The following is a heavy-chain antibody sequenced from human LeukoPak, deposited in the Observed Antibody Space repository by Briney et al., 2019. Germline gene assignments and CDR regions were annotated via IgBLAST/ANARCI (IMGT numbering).Heavy chain of an antibody. CDR1: GGSISSYY. J-gene: IGHJ6*02. CDR2: IYYSGTT. CDR3: ARQGAWQWQSVPDDYYYYGMDV. V-gene: IGHV4-59*08. Sequence: PSETLSLTCTVSGGSISSYYWSWIRQPPGKGLEWIGYIYYSGTTNYNPSLKSRVTISVDTSKNQFSLKLSSVTAADTAVYYCARQGAWQWQSVPDDYYYYGMDVWGQGTTVTVSS. D-gene: IGHD6-19*01.